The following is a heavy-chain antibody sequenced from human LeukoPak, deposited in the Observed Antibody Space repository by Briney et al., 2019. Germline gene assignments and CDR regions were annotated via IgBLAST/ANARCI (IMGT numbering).Heavy chain of an antibody. J-gene: IGHJ4*02. CDR1: GGSISSGTHY. Sequence: KPSQTVSLTCTVSGGSISSGTHYWSWIRQPAGKGLEWIGRIYTSGSTNYNPSLKSRVTISVDTSKNQFSLKLSSVTAADTAVYYCARGQAAAGTREYFDYWGQGTLVTVSS. CDR2: IYTSGST. D-gene: IGHD6-13*01. V-gene: IGHV4-61*02. CDR3: ARGQAAAGTREYFDY.